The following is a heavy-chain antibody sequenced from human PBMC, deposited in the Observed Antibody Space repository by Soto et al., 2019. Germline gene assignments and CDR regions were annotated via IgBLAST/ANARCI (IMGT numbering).Heavy chain of an antibody. CDR3: ATDGLSPYGAPVGIDY. D-gene: IGHD4-17*01. CDR1: GLTVSSNY. V-gene: IGHV3-66*01. CDR2: IYSGGST. J-gene: IGHJ4*02. Sequence: EVQLVESGGGLVQPGGSLRLSCAASGLTVSSNYMSWVRQAPGKGLEWVSVIYSGGSTYYADSVKGRFTISRDNSKNTLYLQMNSLRAEDTAVYYCATDGLSPYGAPVGIDYWGQGTLVTVSS.